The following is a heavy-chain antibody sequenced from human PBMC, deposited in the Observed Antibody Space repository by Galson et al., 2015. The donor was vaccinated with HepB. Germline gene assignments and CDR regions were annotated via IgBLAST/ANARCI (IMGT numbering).Heavy chain of an antibody. CDR3: AKDRPRQTSSWYEGSDY. V-gene: IGHV3-30*18. CDR2: ISYDGSKK. CDR1: GYTFCSYG. Sequence: SLRLSCAASGYTFCSYGMHWVRQAPGKGLEWVAVISYDGSKKHYADSVKGRFTISRDNSRNTVYLQMNSLRPEDTAVYYCAKDRPRQTSSWYEGSDYWGQGTLVTVSS. J-gene: IGHJ4*02. D-gene: IGHD6-13*01.